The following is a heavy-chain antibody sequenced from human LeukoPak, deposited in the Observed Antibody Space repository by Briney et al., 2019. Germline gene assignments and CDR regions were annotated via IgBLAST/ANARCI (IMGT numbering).Heavy chain of an antibody. CDR2: ISGSGGST. V-gene: IGHV3-23*01. CDR3: ARGKTTYYYYGMDV. CDR1: GFTFSSYA. D-gene: IGHD4-17*01. J-gene: IGHJ6*02. Sequence: GSLRLSCAASGFTFSSYAMSWVRQAPGKGLEWVSAISGSPGKGLEWVSAISGSGGSTYYADSVKGRFTISRDNSKNTLYLQMNSLRAEDTAVYYCARGKTTYYYYGMDVWGQGTTVTVSS.